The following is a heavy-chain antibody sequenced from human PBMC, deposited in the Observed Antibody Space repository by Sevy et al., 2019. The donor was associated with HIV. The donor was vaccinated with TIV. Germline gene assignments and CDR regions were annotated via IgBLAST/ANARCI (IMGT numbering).Heavy chain of an antibody. V-gene: IGHV3-48*01. Sequence: QLGGSLRLSCAASGFTFSSYSMHWVRQAPGKGLEWVSYISSSSSSIFYADSVKGRFTISRDNAKKSLYLQMNSLTAEDTAVYYCARDEQTYGDYDYFDYWGQGTLVTVSS. CDR2: ISSSSSSI. CDR1: GFTFSSYS. D-gene: IGHD4-17*01. J-gene: IGHJ4*02. CDR3: ARDEQTYGDYDYFDY.